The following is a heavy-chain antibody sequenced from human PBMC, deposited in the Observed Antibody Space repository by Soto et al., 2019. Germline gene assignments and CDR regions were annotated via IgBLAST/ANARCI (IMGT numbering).Heavy chain of an antibody. CDR2: INHSGST. CDR1: GGSFSGYY. CDR3: ARVLHNYYDSSGYYRGHYYYGMDV. V-gene: IGHV4-34*01. Sequence: SETLFLTCAVYGGSFSGYYWSWIRQPPGKGLEWIGEINHSGSTNYNPSLKSRVTISVDTSKNQFSLKLSSVTAADTAVYYCARVLHNYYDSSGYYRGHYYYGMDVWGQGTTVTVSS. D-gene: IGHD3-22*01. J-gene: IGHJ6*02.